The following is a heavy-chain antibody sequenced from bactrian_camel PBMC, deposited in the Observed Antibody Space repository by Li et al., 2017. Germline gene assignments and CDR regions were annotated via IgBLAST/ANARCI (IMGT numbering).Heavy chain of an antibody. V-gene: IGHV3-2*01. J-gene: IGHJ4*01. Sequence: VQLVESGGGLVQPGGTLRLSCAASGFTFRDYAGSWVRQAPGKGLEWVSGIYSGHSNTYYADSVKGRFTISRDNAKNTLYLQMNSLKSEDTALYYCATMVVAGRSDYWGQGTQVTVS. CDR1: GFTFRDYA. CDR3: ATMVVAGRSDY. CDR2: IYSGHSNT. D-gene: IGHD6*01.